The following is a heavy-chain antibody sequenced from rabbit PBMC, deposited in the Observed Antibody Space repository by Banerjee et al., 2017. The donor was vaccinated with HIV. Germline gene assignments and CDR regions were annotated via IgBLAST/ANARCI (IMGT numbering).Heavy chain of an antibody. Sequence: QSLEESGGDLVKPGASLTLTCTASGFDFSSSHYMCWVRQAPGKGLEWIACTYAGSSGNTYYASWAKGRFTISKTSWTTVTLQMTSLTAADTATYFCARDLAGVIGWNFNLWGPGTLVTVS. D-gene: IGHD4-1*01. CDR1: GFDFSSSHY. CDR3: ARDLAGVIGWNFNL. V-gene: IGHV1S40*01. J-gene: IGHJ4*01. CDR2: TYAGSSGNT.